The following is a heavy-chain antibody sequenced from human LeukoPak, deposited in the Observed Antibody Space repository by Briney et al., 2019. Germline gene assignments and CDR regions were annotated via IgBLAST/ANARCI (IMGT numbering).Heavy chain of an antibody. V-gene: IGHV3-21*01. CDR2: ISSSSYI. CDR1: GFTFSSYS. CDR3: ARRYLLWFGELPTYYYYMDV. J-gene: IGHJ6*03. D-gene: IGHD3-10*01. Sequence: PGGSLRLSCAASGFTFSSYSMNWVRQAPGKGLEWVSSISSSSYIYYADSVKGRFTISRDNAKNSLYLQMNSLRAEDTAVYYCARRYLLWFGELPTYYYYMDVWGKGTTVTVSS.